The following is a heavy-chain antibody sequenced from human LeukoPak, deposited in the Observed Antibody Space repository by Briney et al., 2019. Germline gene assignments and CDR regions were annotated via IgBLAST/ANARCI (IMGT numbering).Heavy chain of an antibody. CDR3: ARVCCAGAFDI. Sequence: SETLSLTCTVAGGSISSHYWSWIRQPPGKGLEWIGYIYYRGSTNYNPSLKSRVTISVDTSKNQFSLKLSSVTAADTAVYYCARVCCAGAFDIWGQGTMVTVSS. CDR1: GGSISSHY. J-gene: IGHJ3*02. V-gene: IGHV4-59*11. CDR2: IYYRGST.